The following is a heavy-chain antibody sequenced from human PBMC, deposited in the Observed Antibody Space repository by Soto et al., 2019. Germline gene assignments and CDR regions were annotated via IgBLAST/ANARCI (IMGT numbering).Heavy chain of an antibody. Sequence: QVQMVQSGAEVKKPGSSARVSCKVSGGTFSRHSISWVRQAPGQGLEWMGGIIPIFDATQYAQKFQGRLTITADESTTTFHMDLSGLRPEDPAIYVCARGLTSVRGSWGQGTMVTVS. V-gene: IGHV1-69*01. J-gene: IGHJ4*02. CDR2: IIPIFDAT. CDR3: ARGLTSVRGS. D-gene: IGHD3-10*01. CDR1: GGTFSRHS.